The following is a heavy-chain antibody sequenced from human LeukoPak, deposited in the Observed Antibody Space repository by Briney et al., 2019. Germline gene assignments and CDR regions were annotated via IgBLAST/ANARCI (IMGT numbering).Heavy chain of an antibody. CDR1: GFTFSSYG. CDR2: IRYDGSNK. J-gene: IGHJ6*03. V-gene: IGHV3-30*02. D-gene: IGHD3-10*01. Sequence: GGSLRLSCAASGFTFSSYGMHWVRQAPGKGLEWVAFIRYDGSNKYYADSVKGRFTISRDNSKNTLYLQMNSLRAEDTAVYYCARGRDLSEDGSGSYRGYYYMDVWGKGTTVTVSS. CDR3: ARGRDLSEDGSGSYRGYYYMDV.